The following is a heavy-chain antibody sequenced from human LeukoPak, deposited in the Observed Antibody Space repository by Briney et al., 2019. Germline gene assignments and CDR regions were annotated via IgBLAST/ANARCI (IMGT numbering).Heavy chain of an antibody. Sequence: GGSLRLSCAASGFTFSNYGMNWVRQAPGKGLEWVSAISGSGGTTYNADSVKGRFTISRDNSKNTLYLQLNSLRAEDTAVYYCAKGAGNFDWSYHDYWGQGTLVTVSS. CDR3: AKGAGNFDWSYHDY. J-gene: IGHJ4*02. CDR2: ISGSGGTT. V-gene: IGHV3-23*01. CDR1: GFTFSNYG. D-gene: IGHD3-9*01.